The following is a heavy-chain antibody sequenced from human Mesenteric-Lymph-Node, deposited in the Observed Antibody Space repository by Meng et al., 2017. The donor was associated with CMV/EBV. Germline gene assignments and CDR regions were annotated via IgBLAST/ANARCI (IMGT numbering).Heavy chain of an antibody. CDR2: ISYDGSNK. J-gene: IGHJ6*02. CDR1: GFTFSSYA. CDR3: ARDSAVGLFLYYYYYGMDV. V-gene: IGHV3-30-3*01. D-gene: IGHD3-22*01. Sequence: GESLKISCAASGFTFSSYAMHWVRQAPGKGLEWVAVISYDGSNKYYADSVKGRFTISRDNSKNTLYLQMNSLRAEDTAAYYCARDSAVGLFLYYYYYGMDVWGQGTTVTVSS.